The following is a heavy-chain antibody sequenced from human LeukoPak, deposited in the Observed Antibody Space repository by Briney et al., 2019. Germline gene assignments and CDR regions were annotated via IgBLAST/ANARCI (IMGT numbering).Heavy chain of an antibody. V-gene: IGHV5-51*01. CDR3: ARRIAASGAFDI. CDR1: GYTFTSSW. J-gene: IGHJ3*02. Sequence: GESLKISCKGSGYTFTSSWIGWVRQMPGKGLEWMGIIYPGDSNTRYSPSFQGQVTISADRSISTAFLQWSSLKASDTAMYYCARRIAASGAFDIWGQGTTVTVSS. D-gene: IGHD6-13*01. CDR2: IYPGDSNT.